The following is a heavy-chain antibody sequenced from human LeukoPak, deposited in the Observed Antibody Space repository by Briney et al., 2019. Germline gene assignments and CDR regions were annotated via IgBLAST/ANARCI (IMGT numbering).Heavy chain of an antibody. Sequence: APVKVSCKASGYTFTSYDINWVRQATGQGLEWMGWMNPNSGNTGYAQKFQGRVTITRNTSISTAYMGLSSLRSEDTAVYYCASAIVGDFWSGYYWGQGTLVTVSS. CDR2: MNPNSGNT. CDR1: GYTFTSYD. CDR3: ASAIVGDFWSGYY. D-gene: IGHD3-3*01. V-gene: IGHV1-8*03. J-gene: IGHJ4*02.